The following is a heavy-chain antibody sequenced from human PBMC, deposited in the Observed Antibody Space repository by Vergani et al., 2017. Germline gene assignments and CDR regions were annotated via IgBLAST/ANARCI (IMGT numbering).Heavy chain of an antibody. J-gene: IGHJ1*01. Sequence: EVQLVQSGAEVKKPGESLRFSCKGSGYSFTSYWSSWVRQMPGKGLEWMGRIDPSDSYTNSSPSFQGHVTISADKSISPAYLQWSSLKASDTAMYYCARPSGGYYDSSGYPSEYFQHWGQGTLVTVSS. CDR1: GYSFTSYW. D-gene: IGHD3-22*01. V-gene: IGHV5-10-1*03. CDR2: IDPSDSYT. CDR3: ARPSGGYYDSSGYPSEYFQH.